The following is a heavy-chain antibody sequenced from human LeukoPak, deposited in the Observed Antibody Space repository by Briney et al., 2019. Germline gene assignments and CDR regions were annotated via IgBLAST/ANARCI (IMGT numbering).Heavy chain of an antibody. J-gene: IGHJ4*02. Sequence: GGSLRLSCAASGFTFDDYTMRWVRQAPGKGLEWVSLISWDGGSTYYADSVKGRFTISRDNSKNSLYLQMNSLRTEDTALYYCAKDALYYYGSGSYLDYWGQGTLVTVSS. CDR1: GFTFDDYT. CDR2: ISWDGGST. V-gene: IGHV3-43*01. CDR3: AKDALYYYGSGSYLDY. D-gene: IGHD3-10*01.